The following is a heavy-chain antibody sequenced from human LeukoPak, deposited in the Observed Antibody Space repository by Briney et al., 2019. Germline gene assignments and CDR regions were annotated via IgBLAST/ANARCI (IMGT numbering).Heavy chain of an antibody. V-gene: IGHV4-39*07. J-gene: IGHJ4*02. Sequence: PSETLSLTCTVSGGSISSSSYYWGWIRQPPGKGLEWIGSIYYSGSTYYNPSLKSRVTISVDTSKNQFSLKLSSVTAADTAVYYCARVGVRASVVVVAASYSPGYYFDYWGQGTLVTVSS. CDR1: GGSISSSSYY. D-gene: IGHD2-15*01. CDR2: IYYSGST. CDR3: ARVGVRASVVVVAASYSPGYYFDY.